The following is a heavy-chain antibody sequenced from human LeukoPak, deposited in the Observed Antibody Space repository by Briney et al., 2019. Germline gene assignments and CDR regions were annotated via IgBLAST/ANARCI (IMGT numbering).Heavy chain of an antibody. CDR2: MNPNSGNT. D-gene: IGHD4-11*01. CDR1: GYTFTSYD. CDR3: ARDATLSVTTSQFDY. J-gene: IGHJ4*02. Sequence: GASVKVSCKASGYTFTSYDINWVRQATGQGLEWMGWMNPNSGNTGYAQKFQGRVTMTRDTSTSTVYMELSSLRSEDTAVYYCARDATLSVTTSQFDYWGQGTLVTVSS. V-gene: IGHV1-8*01.